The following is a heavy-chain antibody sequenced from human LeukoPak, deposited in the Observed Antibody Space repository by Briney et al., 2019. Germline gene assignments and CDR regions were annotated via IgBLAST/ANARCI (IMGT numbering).Heavy chain of an antibody. D-gene: IGHD2-2*01. CDR3: ARLYCSSTRCYNWFDS. CDR1: GGSISGYS. J-gene: IGHJ5*01. V-gene: IGHV4-4*07. CDR2: MYTSGST. Sequence: PSETLSLTCTVSGGSISGYSWSWIRQPAGKGLEWIGRMYTSGSTNYNPSLKSRVTMSVDTSTNQFSLKLNSVTAAATAVYHCARLYCSSTRCYNWFDSWGQGTLVTVSS.